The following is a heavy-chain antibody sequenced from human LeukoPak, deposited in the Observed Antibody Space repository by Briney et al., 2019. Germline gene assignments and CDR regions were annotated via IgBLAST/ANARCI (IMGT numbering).Heavy chain of an antibody. V-gene: IGHV3-23*01. Sequence: PGGSLRLSCAASGFTFSSYAMSWVRQAPGKGLEWVSAISGSGGSTYYADSVKGRFTISRDNSKNTLYLQMNSLRAEDTAVYYCAKSRLWFGELLYDRDLDYWGQGTLVTVSS. CDR1: GFTFSSYA. D-gene: IGHD3-10*01. CDR3: AKSRLWFGELLYDRDLDY. CDR2: ISGSGGST. J-gene: IGHJ4*02.